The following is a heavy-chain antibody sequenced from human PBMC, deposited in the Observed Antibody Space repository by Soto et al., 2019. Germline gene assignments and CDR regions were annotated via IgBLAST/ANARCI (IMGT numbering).Heavy chain of an antibody. CDR2: VYNSGST. J-gene: IGHJ4*02. CDR3: ARYRREAVAGYTLDN. Sequence: SDTLSLTCTVSGGSINSGDYYWSWIRQPPGKGLEWIGYVYNSGSTNYNPSLKSRVTISEDTSKSQFSLKVNSMTAADTAVYYCARYRREAVAGYTLDNWGQGILVTVSS. V-gene: IGHV4-61*08. D-gene: IGHD6-13*01. CDR1: GGSINSGDYY.